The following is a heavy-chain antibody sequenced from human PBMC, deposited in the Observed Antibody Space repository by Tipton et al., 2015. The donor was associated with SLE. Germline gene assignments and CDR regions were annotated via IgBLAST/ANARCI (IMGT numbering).Heavy chain of an antibody. J-gene: IGHJ4*02. CDR2: IYYTGST. Sequence: TLSLTCTVSGGSISSSNYYWGWIRQPPGKGLEWIASIYYTGSTYQNPSLKSRVTISVNTSKNQFSLKLGSVTAADTAVYYCARRPITPYFDYWGQGTLVTVSS. CDR3: ARRPITPYFDY. CDR1: GGSISSSNYY. V-gene: IGHV4-39*07.